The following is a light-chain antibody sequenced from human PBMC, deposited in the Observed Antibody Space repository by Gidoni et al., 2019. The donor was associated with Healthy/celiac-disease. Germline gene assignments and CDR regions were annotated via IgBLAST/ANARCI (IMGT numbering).Light chain of an antibody. CDR2: CAS. Sequence: IVLTQSPGTLSLSPGERATLSCRASPSVSSSYFACYQQKPGQAPRLLIYCASSRAPGRPDRISGSGSGTDFTITISRLEHEDFAVYYCQQYGSTPKTFGQGTKVEIK. CDR1: PSVSSSY. V-gene: IGKV3-20*01. CDR3: QQYGSTPKT. J-gene: IGKJ1*01.